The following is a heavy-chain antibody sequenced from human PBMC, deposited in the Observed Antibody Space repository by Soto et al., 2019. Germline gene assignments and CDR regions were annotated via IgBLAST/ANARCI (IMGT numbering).Heavy chain of an antibody. Sequence: SETLSLTCTVSGGSISSSSYYWGWIRQPPGKGLEWIGSIYYSGSTYYNPSLKSRVTISVDTFKNQFSLKLSSVTAADTAVYYCARQFGNQLLFFVEDYFDYWGQGTLVTVSS. V-gene: IGHV4-39*01. CDR3: ARQFGNQLLFFVEDYFDY. J-gene: IGHJ4*02. CDR1: GGSISSSSYY. CDR2: IYYSGST. D-gene: IGHD2-2*01.